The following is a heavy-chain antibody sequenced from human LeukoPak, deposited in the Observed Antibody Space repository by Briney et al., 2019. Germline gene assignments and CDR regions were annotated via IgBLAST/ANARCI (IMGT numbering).Heavy chain of an antibody. J-gene: IGHJ3*02. CDR3: AREGRPSAFDI. Sequence: PGRSLRLSCAASGFTFSSYGMHWVRQAPGKGLEWVAVISYDGSNKYYADSVKVRFTISRDNAKSSLYLQMNSLRAEDTAVYYCAREGRPSAFDIWGQGTMVTVSS. CDR1: GFTFSSYG. CDR2: ISYDGSNK. V-gene: IGHV3-30*03.